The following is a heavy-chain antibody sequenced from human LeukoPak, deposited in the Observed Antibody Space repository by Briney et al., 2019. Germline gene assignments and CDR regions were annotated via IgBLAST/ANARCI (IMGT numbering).Heavy chain of an antibody. V-gene: IGHV4-34*01. CDR3: ARAAMVPLRAFDI. J-gene: IGHJ3*02. CDR2: INHSGST. Sequence: PSETLSITCAVYGGSFSGYYWSWIRQPPGKGLEWIGEINHSGSTNYNPSLKSRVTISVDTSKNQFSLKLSSVTAADTAVYYCARAAMVPLRAFDIWDQGTMVTVSS. CDR1: GGSFSGYY. D-gene: IGHD5-18*01.